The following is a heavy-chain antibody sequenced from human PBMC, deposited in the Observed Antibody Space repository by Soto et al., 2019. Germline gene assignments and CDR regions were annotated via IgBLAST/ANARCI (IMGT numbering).Heavy chain of an antibody. V-gene: IGHV3-7*01. CDR3: ARGSVGATVGWVFDY. D-gene: IGHD1-26*01. J-gene: IGHJ4*02. Sequence: GGSLRLSCEASGFTFSRFWMSWVRQAPGKGLEWVANIKQDGSEKYYVDSVKGRFTISRDNAKNSLYLQMNSLRAEDTAVYYCARGSVGATVGWVFDYWGQGTLVTVSS. CDR1: GFTFSRFW. CDR2: IKQDGSEK.